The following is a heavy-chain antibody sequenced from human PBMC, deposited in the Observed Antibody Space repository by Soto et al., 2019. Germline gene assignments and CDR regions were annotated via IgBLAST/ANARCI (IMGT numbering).Heavy chain of an antibody. Sequence: EVQLVESGGGLVQPGGSLRLSCAASGFTFSSYSMNWVRQAPGKGLEWVSYISSSSSTIYYADSVKGRFTISRDNAKNSLYLQMNRLRDEDPAVYYCARDTQDDFWSGYYRDYWGQGTLVTVSS. V-gene: IGHV3-48*02. CDR1: GFTFSSYS. CDR3: ARDTQDDFWSGYYRDY. CDR2: ISSSSSTI. D-gene: IGHD3-3*01. J-gene: IGHJ4*02.